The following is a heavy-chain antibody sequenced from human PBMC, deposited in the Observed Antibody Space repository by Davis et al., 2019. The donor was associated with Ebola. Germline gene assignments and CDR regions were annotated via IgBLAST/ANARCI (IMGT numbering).Heavy chain of an antibody. CDR2: IWDDGSNK. Sequence: GESLKISCAASGFTLSGYDMNWVRQAPGKGLQWVAVIWDDGSNKYYADSVKGRFTISRDNSKNTLYLQMNSLRAEDTAVYYCAKSLVGATTSWGQGTLVTVSP. V-gene: IGHV3-30*02. CDR1: GFTLSGYD. D-gene: IGHD1-26*01. J-gene: IGHJ5*02. CDR3: AKSLVGATTS.